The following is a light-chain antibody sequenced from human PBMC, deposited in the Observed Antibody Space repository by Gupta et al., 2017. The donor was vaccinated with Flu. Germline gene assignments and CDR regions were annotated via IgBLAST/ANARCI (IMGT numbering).Light chain of an antibody. V-gene: IGLV1-40*01. CDR3: QSYDSSLSGSMV. CDR2: GNS. CDR1: SSNIGAGYD. Sequence: QSVLPQPPSVSPAPGQRVTISCTGSSSNIGAGYDVHWYQQLPGTAPKLLIYGNSNRPSGVPDRFSGSKSGTSASLAITGLQAEDEADYYCQSYDSSLSGSMVFGGGTKLTVL. J-gene: IGLJ3*02.